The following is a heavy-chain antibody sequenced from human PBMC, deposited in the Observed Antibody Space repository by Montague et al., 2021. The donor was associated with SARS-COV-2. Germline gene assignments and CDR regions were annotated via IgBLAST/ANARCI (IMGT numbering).Heavy chain of an antibody. Sequence: SETLSLTCTVSGGSISSYYWSWIRQPPGKGPEWIGYIYYSGSTNYNPSLKSRVTISVDTSKNQFSLKLSSVTAADTAVYYCARIWYSSGYQGIYYFDYWGQGTLVTVSS. J-gene: IGHJ4*02. CDR3: ARIWYSSGYQGIYYFDY. V-gene: IGHV4-59*01. D-gene: IGHD3-22*01. CDR2: IYYSGST. CDR1: GGSISSYY.